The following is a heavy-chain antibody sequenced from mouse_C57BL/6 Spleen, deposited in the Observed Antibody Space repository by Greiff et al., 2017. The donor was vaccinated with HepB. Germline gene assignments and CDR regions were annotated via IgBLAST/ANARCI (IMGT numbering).Heavy chain of an antibody. CDR1: GYAFSSYW. CDR3: ARDWDGWFAY. D-gene: IGHD4-1*01. CDR2: IYPGDGDT. J-gene: IGHJ3*01. Sequence: QVQLKDSGAELVKPGASVKISCKASGYAFSSYWMNWVKQRPGKGLEWIGQIYPGDGDTNYNGKFKGKATLTADKSSSTAYMQLSSLTSEDSAVYFCARDWDGWFAYWGQGTLVTVSA. V-gene: IGHV1-80*01.